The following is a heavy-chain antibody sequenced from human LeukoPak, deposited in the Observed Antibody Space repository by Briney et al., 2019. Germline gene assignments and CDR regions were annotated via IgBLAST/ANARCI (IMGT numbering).Heavy chain of an antibody. J-gene: IGHJ4*02. V-gene: IGHV1-2*02. CDR2: INPNSGGT. D-gene: IGHD6-13*01. CDR1: GYTLTELS. CDR3: ARGEGAAGFFDY. Sequence: ASVKVSCKVSGYTLTELSMHWVRQAPGQGLEWMGWINPNSGGTNYAQKFQGRVTMTRDTSISTAYMELSRLRSDDTAVYYCARGEGAAGFFDYWGQGTLVTVSS.